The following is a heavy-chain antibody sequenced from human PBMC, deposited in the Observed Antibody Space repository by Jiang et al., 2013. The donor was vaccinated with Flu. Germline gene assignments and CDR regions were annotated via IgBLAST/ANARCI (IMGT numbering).Heavy chain of an antibody. CDR1: GFTFSSYA. CDR3: AKEFGGVAVAGNYYYYGMDV. J-gene: IGHJ6*04. V-gene: IGHV3-23*01. Sequence: GGGLVQPGGSLRLSCAASGFTFSSYAMSWVRQAPGKGLEWVSAISGSGGSTYYADSVKGRFTISRDNSKNTLYLQMNSLRAEDTAVYYCAKEFGGVAVAGNYYYYGMDVWGKGTTVTVSS. D-gene: IGHD6-19*01. CDR2: ISGSGGST.